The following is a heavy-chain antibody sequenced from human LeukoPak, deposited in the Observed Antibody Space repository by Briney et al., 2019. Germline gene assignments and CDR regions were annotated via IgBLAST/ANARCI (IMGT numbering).Heavy chain of an antibody. Sequence: GASLEISGQGSGSNFTCYWIGWGRQLPGKGREWMGIIYPGDSDTRKSPSFQGQVTVSDEKASRTATRKWSSLKASDTAMYYCARPPGYSYGNGAFDIWGQGTMVTVSS. D-gene: IGHD5-18*01. J-gene: IGHJ3*02. V-gene: IGHV5-51*01. CDR2: IYPGDSDT. CDR1: GSNFTCYW. CDR3: ARPPGYSYGNGAFDI.